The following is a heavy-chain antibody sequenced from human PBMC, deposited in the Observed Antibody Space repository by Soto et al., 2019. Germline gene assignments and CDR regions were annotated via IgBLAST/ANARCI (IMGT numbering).Heavy chain of an antibody. CDR3: ARDRSAITMVRGSPRFDP. CDR1: GGTFSSYT. J-gene: IGHJ5*02. CDR2: IIPILGIA. Sequence: QVQLVQSGAEVKKPGSSVKVSCKASGGTFSSYTISWVRQAPGQGLEWMGRIIPILGIANYAQKFQGRVTITADKSTSTAYMELSSLRSEDTAVYYCARDRSAITMVRGSPRFDPWGQGTLVTVSS. V-gene: IGHV1-69*08. D-gene: IGHD3-10*01.